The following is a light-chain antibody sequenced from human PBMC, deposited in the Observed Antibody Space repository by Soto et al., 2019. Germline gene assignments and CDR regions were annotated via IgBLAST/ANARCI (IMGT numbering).Light chain of an antibody. Sequence: DIQMNLSPSSLSASVGDRVTITCRASQGISNYLAWYQQKPGKVPKVLIYVASALQSGVPSRFSGSGSGRDFTLTISSMTPEDFATYYCQEYNSRLTFCGGTKVDIK. J-gene: IGKJ4*01. CDR2: VAS. CDR3: QEYNSRLT. V-gene: IGKV1-27*01. CDR1: QGISNY.